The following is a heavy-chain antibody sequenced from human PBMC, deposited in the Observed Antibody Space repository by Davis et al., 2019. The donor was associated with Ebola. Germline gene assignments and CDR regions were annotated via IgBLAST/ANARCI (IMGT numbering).Heavy chain of an antibody. D-gene: IGHD5-18*01. Sequence: ASVKVSCKASGYTFTSYGISWVRQAPGQGLEWMGWINTDAGNPTYAQGFTGRFVSSLDTSVSTAYLQISSLKAEDTAVYYCARCQENPDTTMVSCFDYWGQGTLVTVSS. CDR3: ARCQENPDTTMVSCFDY. CDR1: GYTFTSYG. CDR2: INTDAGNP. J-gene: IGHJ4*02. V-gene: IGHV7-4-1*02.